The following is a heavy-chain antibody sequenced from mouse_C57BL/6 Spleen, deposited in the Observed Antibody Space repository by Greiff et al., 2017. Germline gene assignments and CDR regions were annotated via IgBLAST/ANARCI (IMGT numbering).Heavy chain of an antibody. CDR3: TDDYDSYAMDY. J-gene: IGHJ4*01. CDR1: GFTFSNYW. Sequence: LKESGGGLVQPGGSMKLSCVASGFTFSNYWMNWVRQSPEKGLEWVAQIRLKSDNYATHYAESVKGRFTISRDDSKSSVYLQMNNLRAEDTGIYYCTDDYDSYAMDYWGQGTSVTVSS. V-gene: IGHV6-3*01. D-gene: IGHD2-4*01. CDR2: IRLKSDNYAT.